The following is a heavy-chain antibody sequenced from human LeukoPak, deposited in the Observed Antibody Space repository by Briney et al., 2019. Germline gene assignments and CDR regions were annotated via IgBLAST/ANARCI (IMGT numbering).Heavy chain of an antibody. D-gene: IGHD3-9*01. CDR2: IYYSGST. CDR1: GFTVSSNS. V-gene: IGHV4-39*01. CDR3: ARHPSTYYDILTGRRGFDY. J-gene: IGHJ4*02. Sequence: GSLRLSCTVSGFTVSSNSMSWVRQAPGKGLEWIGSIYYSGSTYYNPSLKSRVTISVDTSKNQFSLKLSSVTAADTAVYYCARHPSTYYDILTGRRGFDYWGQGTLVTVSS.